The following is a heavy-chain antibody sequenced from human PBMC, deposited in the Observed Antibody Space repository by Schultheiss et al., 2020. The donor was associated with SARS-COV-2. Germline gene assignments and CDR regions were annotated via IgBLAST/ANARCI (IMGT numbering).Heavy chain of an antibody. D-gene: IGHD6-6*01. CDR3: ARLIWGGSSPGFDY. Sequence: SETLSLTCAVYGGSFSGYYWSWIRQPPGKGLEWIGEINHSGSTNYNPSLKSRVTISVDTSKNQFSLKLSSVTAADTAVYYCARLIWGGSSPGFDYWGQGTLVTVSS. CDR2: INHSGST. CDR1: GGSFSGYY. J-gene: IGHJ4*02. V-gene: IGHV4-34*01.